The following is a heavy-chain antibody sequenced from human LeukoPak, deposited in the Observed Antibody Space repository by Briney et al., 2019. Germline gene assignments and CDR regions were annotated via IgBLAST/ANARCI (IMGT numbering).Heavy chain of an antibody. D-gene: IGHD3-22*01. J-gene: IGHJ4*02. CDR3: ARYRRYYYDSSGYFLSDYYFDY. CDR1: GFTVSSNY. CDR2: IYSGGST. V-gene: IGHV3-53*01. Sequence: GGSLRLSCAASGFTVSSNYMSWVRQAPGKGLEWVSVIYSGGSTYYADSVKGRFTISRDNSKNTLYLQMNSLRAEDTAVYYCARYRRYYYDSSGYFLSDYYFDYWGQGTLVTVSS.